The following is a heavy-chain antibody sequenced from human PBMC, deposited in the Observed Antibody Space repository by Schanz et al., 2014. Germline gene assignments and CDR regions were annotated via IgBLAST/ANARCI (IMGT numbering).Heavy chain of an antibody. Sequence: QVQLQESGPGLVKASETLSLTCTVFGYSITSGYYWAWIRQPPGKGLEWIGNIYHSGSTNNNPSLKSRVTILVDTPKTQFSLRLTSLTAADTAVYYCAKFLYDDPSWGQGTLVTVSS. CDR2: IYHSGST. D-gene: IGHD3-3*01. J-gene: IGHJ5*02. CDR1: GYSITSGYY. V-gene: IGHV4-38-2*02. CDR3: AKFLYDDPS.